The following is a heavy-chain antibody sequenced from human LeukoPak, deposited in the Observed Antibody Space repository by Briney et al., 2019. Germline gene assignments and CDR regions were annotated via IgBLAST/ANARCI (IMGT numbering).Heavy chain of an antibody. D-gene: IGHD3-3*01. CDR2: IYSAGGT. V-gene: IGHV3-53*04. CDR1: GFTISSNY. CDR3: ARFLGRITISGVVPYGMDV. J-gene: IGHJ6*02. Sequence: GGSLRLSCAASGFTISSNYMTWVRQAPGKGLEWVSLIYSAGGTYYTDSVKGRFTISRHSSKNTLYLQMNSLRGEDTAVYYCARFLGRITISGVVPYGMDVWGQGTTVTVSS.